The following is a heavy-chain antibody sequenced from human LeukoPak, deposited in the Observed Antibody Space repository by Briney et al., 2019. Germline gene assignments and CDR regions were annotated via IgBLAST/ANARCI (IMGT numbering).Heavy chain of an antibody. CDR1: GFTFNTYT. CDR3: ARGSDKWDLLTAAAY. CDR2: ISTSSNYI. Sequence: GGSLRLSCAASGFTFNTYTMNWVRQPPGKGLEWVSSISTSSNYIYYADSAKGRFTISRDNAKNSLYLQMNSLRVEDTAVYYCARGSDKWDLLTAAAYWGQGTLVTVSS. J-gene: IGHJ4*02. V-gene: IGHV3-21*01. D-gene: IGHD1-26*01.